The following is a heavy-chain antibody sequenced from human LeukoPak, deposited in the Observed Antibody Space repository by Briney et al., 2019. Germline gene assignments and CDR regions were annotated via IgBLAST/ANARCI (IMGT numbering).Heavy chain of an antibody. CDR3: ARERSDYIWGSYRFLEHYFDY. D-gene: IGHD3-16*02. CDR1: GYTFTSYG. V-gene: IGHV1-18*01. Sequence: ASVKVSCKASGYTFTSYGISWVRQAPGQGLEWMGWISAYNGNTNYAQKLQGRVTMTTDTSTSTAYMELRGLRSDDTAVYYCARERSDYIWGSYRFLEHYFDYWGQGTLVTVSS. J-gene: IGHJ4*02. CDR2: ISAYNGNT.